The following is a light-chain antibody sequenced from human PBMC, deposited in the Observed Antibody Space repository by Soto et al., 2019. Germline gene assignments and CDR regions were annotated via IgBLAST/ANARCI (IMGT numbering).Light chain of an antibody. CDR3: QQSYSNPRT. Sequence: DIQMTQSPSSLSASVGDRVTITCRASENIARYLNWYQQRPGKAPELLISAASSLQSGVPSRFSGGGSGTDFTLTISSRQPEDFATYYWQQSYSNPRTFVQGTKVEIE. CDR1: ENIARY. J-gene: IGKJ1*01. V-gene: IGKV1-39*01. CDR2: AAS.